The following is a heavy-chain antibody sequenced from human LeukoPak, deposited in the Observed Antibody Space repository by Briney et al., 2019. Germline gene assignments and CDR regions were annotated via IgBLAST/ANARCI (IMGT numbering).Heavy chain of an antibody. D-gene: IGHD1-26*01. V-gene: IGHV1-3*01. CDR2: INAGNGNT. CDR1: GYTFTSYA. CDR3: ARVRGQLRRGDFDY. J-gene: IGHJ4*02. Sequence: ASVKVSCKASGYTFTSYAMHWVRQAPGQRLEWMGWINAGNGNTKYSQKFQGRVTITRDTSASTAYMELSSLRSEDTAVYYCARVRGQLRRGDFDYWGQGTLVTVSS.